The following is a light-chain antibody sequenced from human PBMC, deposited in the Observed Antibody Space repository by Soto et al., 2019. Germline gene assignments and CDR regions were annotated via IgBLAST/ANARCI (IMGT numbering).Light chain of an antibody. CDR1: QTVSSS. CDR2: GAS. CDR3: QQYNNWPWT. Sequence: MTPSPSTVYASVGDRVNITCRASQTVSSSLAWYQQKPGQAPRLLIYGASTRATGIPARFSGSGSGREFTLIISSLQSEDFAVYYCQQYNNWPWTFGPGTKVDIK. J-gene: IGKJ1*01. V-gene: IGKV3-15*01.